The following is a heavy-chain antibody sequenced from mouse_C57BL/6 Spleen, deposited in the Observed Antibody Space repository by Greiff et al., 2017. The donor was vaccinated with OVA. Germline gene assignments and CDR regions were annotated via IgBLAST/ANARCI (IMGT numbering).Heavy chain of an antibody. Sequence: QVQLQQPGAELVKPGASVKLSCKASGYTFTSYWMHWVKQRPGRGLEWIGRIDPNSGGTKYNEKFKGKATLTVDKPSSTASMQLSSLTSEDAAVYYGARESMVTTDSHWYFEVWGTGTTVTVSS. CDR3: ARESMVTTDSHWYFEV. V-gene: IGHV1-72*01. J-gene: IGHJ1*03. CDR2: IDPNSGGT. CDR1: GYTFTSYW. D-gene: IGHD2-2*01.